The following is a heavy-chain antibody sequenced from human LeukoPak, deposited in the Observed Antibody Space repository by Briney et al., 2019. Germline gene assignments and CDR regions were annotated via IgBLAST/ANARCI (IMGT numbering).Heavy chain of an antibody. V-gene: IGHV3-23*01. Sequence: GGSLRLSCAASGFTFSSYAMSWVRQAPGKGLEWVSAISGSGGSTYYADSVKGRLTISRDNSKNTLYLQMNSLRAEDTAVYYCARNFGEPPPYYYYIDVWGKGTTVTVSS. CDR2: ISGSGGST. CDR1: GFTFSSYA. CDR3: ARNFGEPPPYYYYIDV. J-gene: IGHJ6*03. D-gene: IGHD3-10*01.